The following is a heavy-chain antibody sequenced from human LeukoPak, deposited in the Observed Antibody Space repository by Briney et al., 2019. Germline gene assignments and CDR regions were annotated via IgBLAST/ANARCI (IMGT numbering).Heavy chain of an antibody. Sequence: SETLSLTCAVYGGSFSGYYWSWIRQPPGKGLEWIGEINHNGSNNYNPSLKSRVTITLKMSNKQSFLKLITVTAADTAGDYCAGQGLWRTGWFDPWGQGTLVTVSS. CDR2: INHNGSN. V-gene: IGHV4-34*01. D-gene: IGHD5-18*01. CDR3: AGQGLWRTGWFDP. CDR1: GGSFSGYY. J-gene: IGHJ5*02.